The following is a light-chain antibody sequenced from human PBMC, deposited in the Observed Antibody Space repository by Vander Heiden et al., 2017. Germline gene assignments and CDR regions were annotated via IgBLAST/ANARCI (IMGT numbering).Light chain of an antibody. CDR1: QSISSY. Sequence: DIQMTQSTSSLSASVGDRVTITCRASQSISSYFNWYQQKPGKAPNLLIYAASNLQTGVPSRFSGSGSGTDFTLTISSLQPEDFATYYCQQSDSTPYTFGQGTKLEIK. J-gene: IGKJ2*01. V-gene: IGKV1-39*01. CDR3: QQSDSTPYT. CDR2: AAS.